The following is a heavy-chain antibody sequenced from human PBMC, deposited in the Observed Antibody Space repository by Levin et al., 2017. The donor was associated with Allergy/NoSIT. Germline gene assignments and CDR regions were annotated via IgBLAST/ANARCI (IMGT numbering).Heavy chain of an antibody. V-gene: IGHV4-59*01. D-gene: IGHD2-15*01. CDR1: GASISSYH. CDR2: IYYSGST. Sequence: SQTFSLTCIVSGASISSYHWSWIRQPPGKGLEWIGYIYYSGSTNYNPSLKSRVTMSVDTSRNQFSLTLNSVTAADTAVYYCARDRVVASSGTYYYYGMAVWGQGTTVTVSS. CDR3: ARDRVVASSGTYYYYGMAV. J-gene: IGHJ6*02.